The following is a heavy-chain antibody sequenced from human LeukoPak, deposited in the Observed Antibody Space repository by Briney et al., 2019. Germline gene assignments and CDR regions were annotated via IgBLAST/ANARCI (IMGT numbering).Heavy chain of an antibody. V-gene: IGHV1-8*01. J-gene: IGHJ6*03. CDR2: MYTNRGNT. Sequence: ASLKLSCKASGYTFTSFDINWVRQATGQGLEWMGWMYTNRGNTGCAEKVQGRFTMTRDTPISTAYMQLSSLRSEDTAVYYCATGPRYYDFWSRYYTLYYCYYMDVSRKATTVSV. CDR1: GYTFTSFD. CDR3: ATGPRYYDFWSRYYTLYYCYYMDV. D-gene: IGHD3-3*01.